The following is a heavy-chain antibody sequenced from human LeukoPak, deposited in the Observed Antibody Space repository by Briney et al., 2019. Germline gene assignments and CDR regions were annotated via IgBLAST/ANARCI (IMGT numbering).Heavy chain of an antibody. CDR1: GFTFDDYG. CDR3: ARDQEYYDSSGYSLDAFDI. J-gene: IGHJ3*02. D-gene: IGHD3-22*01. CDR2: INWNGGST. V-gene: IGHV3-20*04. Sequence: GGSLRLSCAASGFTFDDYGMSWVRQAPGKGLEWVSGINWNGGSTGYADSVKGRFTISRDNAKNSLYLQMNSLRAEDTALYYCARDQEYYDSSGYSLDAFDIWGQGTMVTVSS.